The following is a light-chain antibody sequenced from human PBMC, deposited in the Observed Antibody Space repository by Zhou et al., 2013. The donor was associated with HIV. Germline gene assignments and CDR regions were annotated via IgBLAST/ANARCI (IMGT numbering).Light chain of an antibody. V-gene: IGKV3-20*01. Sequence: PGERATLSCRASQSVSSNYLAWYQQKPGQAPRLIIYGASSRATGIPDRFSGSGSGTDFTLTISRLEPEDFAVYYCQQYNNWPPITFGQGTRLEIK. CDR2: GAS. CDR1: QSVSSNY. J-gene: IGKJ5*01. CDR3: QQYNNWPPIT.